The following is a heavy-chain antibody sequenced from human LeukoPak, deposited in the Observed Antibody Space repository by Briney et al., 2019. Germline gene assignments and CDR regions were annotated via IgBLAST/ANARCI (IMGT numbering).Heavy chain of an antibody. CDR3: AKVDPQTYYYDSSGYYLSFDY. D-gene: IGHD3-22*01. Sequence: PGGSLRLSCAASGFTFSSYGMHWVRQAPGKGLEWVAFIRYDGSDKYYADSVKGRFTISRDNSKNTLYLQMNSLRAEDTAVYYCAKVDPQTYYYDSSGYYLSFDYWGQGTLVTVSS. J-gene: IGHJ4*02. V-gene: IGHV3-30*02. CDR1: GFTFSSYG. CDR2: IRYDGSDK.